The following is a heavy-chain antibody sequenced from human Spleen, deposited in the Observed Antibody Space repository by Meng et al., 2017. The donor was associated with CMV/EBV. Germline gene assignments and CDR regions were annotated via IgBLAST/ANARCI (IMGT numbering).Heavy chain of an antibody. CDR3: ARARTIFALDY. Sequence: QVPVGQSGGEVKKPGSSGKVSCKASGGTFSSYAISWVRQAPGQGLEWMGGIIPIFGTANYAQKFQGRVTITADESTSTAYMELSSLRSDDTAVYYCARARTIFALDYWGQGTLVTASS. D-gene: IGHD3-3*01. V-gene: IGHV1-69*12. CDR1: GGTFSSYA. CDR2: IIPIFGTA. J-gene: IGHJ4*02.